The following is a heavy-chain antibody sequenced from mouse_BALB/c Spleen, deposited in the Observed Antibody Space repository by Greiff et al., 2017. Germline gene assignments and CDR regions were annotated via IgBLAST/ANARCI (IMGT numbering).Heavy chain of an antibody. J-gene: IGHJ2*01. CDR3: ARSEVRHFDY. CDR2: IDPANGNT. CDR1: GFNIKDTY. Sequence: EVHLVESGAELVKPGASVKLSCTASGFNIKDTYMHWVKQRPEQGLEWIGRIDPANGNTKYDPKFQGKATITADTSSNTAYLQLSSLTSEDTAVYYCARSEVRHFDYWGQGTTLTVSS. V-gene: IGHV14-3*02. D-gene: IGHD2-14*01.